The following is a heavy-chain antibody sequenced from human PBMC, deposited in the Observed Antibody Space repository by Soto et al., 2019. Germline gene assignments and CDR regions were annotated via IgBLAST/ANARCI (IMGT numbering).Heavy chain of an antibody. CDR2: ISAYNGNT. CDR3: AREAQGYSYGLNWFDP. V-gene: IGHV1-18*01. Sequence: ASVKVSCKASGYTFTSYGISWVRQAPGQGLEWMGWISAYNGNTNYAQKLQGRVTMTTDTSMSTAYMELRSLRSDDTAVYYCAREAQGYSYGLNWFDPWGQGTLVTISS. J-gene: IGHJ5*02. D-gene: IGHD5-18*01. CDR1: GYTFTSYG.